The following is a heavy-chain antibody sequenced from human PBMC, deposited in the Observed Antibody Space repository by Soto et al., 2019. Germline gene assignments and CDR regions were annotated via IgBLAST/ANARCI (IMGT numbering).Heavy chain of an antibody. CDR3: ARYSNNWFQTEGMDV. D-gene: IGHD6-13*01. CDR2: IDAIGNT. Sequence: PSETLALPCTFSVDSITTCYWSCILHPAGKGLEWIGRIDAIGNTNYNPSLNSRVTMSIDTSKKQFSLKLTSVTAADTAIYYCARYSNNWFQTEGMDVWGQGTTVTVSS. CDR1: VDSITTCY. J-gene: IGHJ6*02. V-gene: IGHV4-4*07.